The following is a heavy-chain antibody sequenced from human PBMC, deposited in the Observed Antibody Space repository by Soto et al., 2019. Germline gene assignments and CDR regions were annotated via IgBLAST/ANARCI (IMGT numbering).Heavy chain of an antibody. CDR2: IYYTGIT. Sequence: SETLSLTCTVSGGPVSGVDYFWSWIRQSPGKGLEWIGYIYYTGITHLNPSFESRVAISVDTSKSQFSLNVTSVTAADTAVYFCARGRYCLTGRCFPNWFDSWGQGALVTVSS. CDR1: GGPVSGVDYF. V-gene: IGHV4-30-4*01. J-gene: IGHJ5*01. D-gene: IGHD7-27*01. CDR3: ARGRYCLTGRCFPNWFDS.